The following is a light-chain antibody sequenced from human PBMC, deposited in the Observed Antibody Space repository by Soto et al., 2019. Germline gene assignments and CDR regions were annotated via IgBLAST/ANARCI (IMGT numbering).Light chain of an antibody. Sequence: DIQMTQSPSSLYASIGDRVIITCQASEGVGEYLNWYQQKPGKAPKLLIYDASNLETGVPSRFSGSGSGSEFVLTISSLPAEDTATYYCQQYDDLFLTFGGGTKVEIK. CDR2: DAS. J-gene: IGKJ4*01. CDR1: EGVGEY. V-gene: IGKV1-33*01. CDR3: QQYDDLFLT.